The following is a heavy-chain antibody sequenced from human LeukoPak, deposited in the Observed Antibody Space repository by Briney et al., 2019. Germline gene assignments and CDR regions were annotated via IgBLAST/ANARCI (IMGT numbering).Heavy chain of an antibody. D-gene: IGHD3-22*01. J-gene: IGHJ4*02. Sequence: KPGGYLRLYCAASGFTFSNAWMSWVRQAPGKGLEWVGRIKSKTDGGTTDYAAPVKGRFTISRDDSKNTLYLQMNSLKTEDTAVYYCTTDYYDSSGYYDADWGQGTLVTVSS. CDR2: IKSKTDGGTT. CDR3: TTDYYDSSGYYDAD. CDR1: GFTFSNAW. V-gene: IGHV3-15*01.